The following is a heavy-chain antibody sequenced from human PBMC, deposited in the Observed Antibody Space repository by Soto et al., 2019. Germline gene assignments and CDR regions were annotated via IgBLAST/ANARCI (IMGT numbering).Heavy chain of an antibody. CDR1: GYTFTSYY. J-gene: IGHJ4*02. D-gene: IGHD2-15*01. CDR2: INPSGGST. V-gene: IGHV1-46*03. Sequence: ASVKVSCKASGYTFTSYYMHWARQAPGQGLEWMGIINPSGGSTSYAQKFQGRVTMTRDTSTSTVYMELSSLRSEDTAVYYCARGYCSGGSCYGVDYWGQGTLVTVSS. CDR3: ARGYCSGGSCYGVDY.